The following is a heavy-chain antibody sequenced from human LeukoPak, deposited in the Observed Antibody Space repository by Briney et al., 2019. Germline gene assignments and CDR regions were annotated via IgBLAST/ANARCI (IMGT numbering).Heavy chain of an antibody. Sequence: GSLRLSCAASGFTFSSYSMNWVRQAPGKGLEWIGSIYYSGSTYYNPSLKSRVTISVDKSKNQFSLRLSSVTAADTAVYHCTREHGWYYFDYWGQGTLVTASS. V-gene: IGHV4-39*07. CDR3: TREHGWYYFDY. J-gene: IGHJ4*02. CDR1: GFTFSSYSM. D-gene: IGHD6-19*01. CDR2: IYYSGST.